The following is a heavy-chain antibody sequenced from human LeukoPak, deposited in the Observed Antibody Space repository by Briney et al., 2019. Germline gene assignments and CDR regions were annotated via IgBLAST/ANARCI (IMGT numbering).Heavy chain of an antibody. CDR3: AQTRMSYYYYGMDV. Sequence: GGSLRPSCAASGFTFSSDAMTWVRQAPGKGLEWVSAISGSGGSTYYADSVKGRFTISRDNSKNMMYLQMNSLRAEDTAVYYCAQTRMSYYYYGMDVWGQGTTVTVSS. CDR2: ISGSGGST. CDR1: GFTFSSDA. D-gene: IGHD2-8*01. V-gene: IGHV3-23*01. J-gene: IGHJ6*02.